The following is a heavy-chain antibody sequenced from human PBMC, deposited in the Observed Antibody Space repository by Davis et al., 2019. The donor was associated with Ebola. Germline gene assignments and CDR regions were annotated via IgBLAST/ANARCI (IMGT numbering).Heavy chain of an antibody. V-gene: IGHV1-3*01. Sequence: ASVKVSCKTSRYIFTRYSIHWVRQAPGEGLEWVGWINGGNGDTKCSQKFQGRVTYTRDASASTAYMELSSLRSEDTAMYYCARDEDVWGQGTTVTVSS. CDR2: INGGNGDT. CDR3: ARDEDV. J-gene: IGHJ6*02. CDR1: RYIFTRYS.